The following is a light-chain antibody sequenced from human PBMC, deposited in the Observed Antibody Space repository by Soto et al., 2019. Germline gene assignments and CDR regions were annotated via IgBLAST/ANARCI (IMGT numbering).Light chain of an antibody. CDR3: QQYSTSSPRYT. J-gene: IGKJ2*01. CDR1: QSVSSTF. Sequence: EIVLTRSPGTLSLSPGERATLFCRASQSVSSTFLAWYQQKPGQAPRLLIYNASRRAAGIPDRFSGSGSGTDFTLTISRLEPEDFAVYYCQQYSTSSPRYTFGQGTKLEIK. CDR2: NAS. V-gene: IGKV3-20*01.